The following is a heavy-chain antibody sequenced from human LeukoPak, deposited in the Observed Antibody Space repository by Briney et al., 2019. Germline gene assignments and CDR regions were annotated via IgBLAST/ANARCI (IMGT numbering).Heavy chain of an antibody. D-gene: IGHD3-10*01. CDR1: GGSISSGGYY. V-gene: IGHV4-31*03. Sequence: SETLSLTCTVSGGSISSGGYYWSWIRQHPGMGLEWIGYIYYSGSTSYNPSHMSRITISVDTSNNQISLKLSSVTAADTAVYCCARGTNYYDTGSYYTSPTYYIVYWAQGTLVTVST. CDR3: ARGTNYYDTGSYYTSPTYYIVY. J-gene: IGHJ4*02. CDR2: IYYSGST.